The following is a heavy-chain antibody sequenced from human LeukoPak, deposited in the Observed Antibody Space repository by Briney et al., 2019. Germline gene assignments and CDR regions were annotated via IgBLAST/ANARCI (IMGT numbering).Heavy chain of an antibody. J-gene: IGHJ4*02. Sequence: PSETLSLTCTVSGGSIRSSSYYWGWIRQPPGKGLEWIGSIYYSGSTYYNPSLKSRVTISVDTPKNQFSLKLSSVTAADTAVYYCARQGVVAANAADYWGQGTLVTVSS. V-gene: IGHV4-39*01. CDR2: IYYSGST. CDR3: ARQGVVAANAADY. CDR1: GGSIRSSSYY. D-gene: IGHD2-15*01.